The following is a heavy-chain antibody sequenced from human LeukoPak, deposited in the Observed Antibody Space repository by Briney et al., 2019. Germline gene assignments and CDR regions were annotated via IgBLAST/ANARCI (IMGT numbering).Heavy chain of an antibody. D-gene: IGHD3-9*01. CDR1: GFTFSRYE. Sequence: GGSLRPSCAASGFTFSRYEMNWVRQAPGKGLEWVSYISRSGDTIYFADSVKGRFTISRDNSKNTLYLQMNSLRTEDTAVYYCAKAEGYDILTGLDYWGQGTLVTVSS. V-gene: IGHV3-48*03. J-gene: IGHJ4*02. CDR2: ISRSGDTI. CDR3: AKAEGYDILTGLDY.